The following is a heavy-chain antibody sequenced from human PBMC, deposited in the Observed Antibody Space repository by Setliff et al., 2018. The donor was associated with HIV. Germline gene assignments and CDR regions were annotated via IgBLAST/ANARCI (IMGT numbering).Heavy chain of an antibody. J-gene: IGHJ5*02. CDR3: ARGWKYFYQSSGYPWFDP. Sequence: PGESLKISCKGSGYSFTSYWIGWVRQMPGKGLEWMGIIYPGDSDTRYSPSFQGPVTISADKSISTAYLRWSSLEASDTAVYYCARGWKYFYQSSGYPWFDPWGQGTLVTVSS. V-gene: IGHV5-51*01. CDR2: IYPGDSDT. D-gene: IGHD3-22*01. CDR1: GYSFTSYW.